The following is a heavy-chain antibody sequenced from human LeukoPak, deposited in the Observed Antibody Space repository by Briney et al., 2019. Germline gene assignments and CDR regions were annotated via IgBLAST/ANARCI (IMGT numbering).Heavy chain of an antibody. V-gene: IGHV3-20*04. CDR1: GFTFEDYG. J-gene: IGHJ6*03. CDR2: INWNGGST. D-gene: IGHD6-19*01. Sequence: GGSLRLSCAASGFTFEDYGMSWVRQAPGKGLEWVSGINWNGGSTGYADSVKGRFTISRDNAKNSLYLQMNSLRAEDTALYYCARGEYSSGWYSYYYYMDVWGKGTTVTVSS. CDR3: ARGEYSSGWYSYYYYMDV.